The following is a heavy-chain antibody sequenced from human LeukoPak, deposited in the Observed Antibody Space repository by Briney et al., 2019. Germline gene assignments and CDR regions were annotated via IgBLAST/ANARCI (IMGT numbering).Heavy chain of an antibody. CDR3: ARGGGDHAFDI. V-gene: IGHV3-74*01. CDR1: GFTFGPYW. Sequence: GGSLRISCVASGFTFGPYWMQWVRQVPGKGLVWVSRINNDGSDTIYADSVKGRFTVSRDNSKDTLFLQMNSLRAEDTAVYYCARGGGDHAFDIWGQGTMVTVSS. J-gene: IGHJ3*02. CDR2: INNDGSDT. D-gene: IGHD3-16*01.